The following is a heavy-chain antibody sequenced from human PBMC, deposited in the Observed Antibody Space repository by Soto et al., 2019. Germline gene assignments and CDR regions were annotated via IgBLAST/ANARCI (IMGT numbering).Heavy chain of an antibody. J-gene: IGHJ6*02. CDR2: IXXSXXX. CDR3: ARGTEYYYQGVDV. V-gene: IGHV4-59*01. CDR1: GDSINNYY. Sequence: SETLSLTCTVSGDSINNYYWTWIRQPPGKGLXWIXXIXXSXXXXXNXXLKSRLTISVDTSKNQFSLKLKSVTAAETAVYYCARGTEYYYQGVDVWGQGTTVTVSS.